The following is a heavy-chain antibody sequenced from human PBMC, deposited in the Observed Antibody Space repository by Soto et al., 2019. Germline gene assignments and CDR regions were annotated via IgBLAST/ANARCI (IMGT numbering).Heavy chain of an antibody. CDR2: ISGSGGST. CDR1: GFTFSSYA. D-gene: IGHD5-18*01. V-gene: IGHV3-23*01. Sequence: GGSLRLSCAASGFTFSSYAMSWVRQAPGKGLEWVSAISGSGGSTYYADSVKGRFTISRDNSKNTLYLQMNSLRAEDTDVYYCAGGVDTAMVEWYYFDYWGQGTLVTVSS. J-gene: IGHJ4*02. CDR3: AGGVDTAMVEWYYFDY.